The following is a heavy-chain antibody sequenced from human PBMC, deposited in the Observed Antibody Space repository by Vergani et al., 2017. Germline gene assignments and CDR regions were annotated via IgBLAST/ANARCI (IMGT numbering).Heavy chain of an antibody. CDR1: GFTFSSYA. V-gene: IGHV3-23*01. CDR3: AKDRRSYSIGGEFDY. J-gene: IGHJ4*02. CDR2: ISGSGGST. Sequence: EVQLLESGGGLVQPGGSLRLSCAASGFTFSSYAMSWVRQAPGKGLEWVSAISGSGGSTYYADSVKGRFTISRDNSKNTLYLQMNSLSAEDTAIYYCAKDRRSYSIGGEFDYGVQGTLVTVSS. D-gene: IGHD1-26*01.